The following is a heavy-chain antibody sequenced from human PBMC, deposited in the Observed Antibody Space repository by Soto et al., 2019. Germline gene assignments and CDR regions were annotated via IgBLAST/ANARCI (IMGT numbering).Heavy chain of an antibody. CDR1: GYTFTSYG. CDR3: ARTKYSSGPGYYFDY. D-gene: IGHD6-19*01. J-gene: IGHJ4*02. CDR2: ISAYNGNT. Sequence: ASVKVSCKASGYTFTSYGISCVRQAPGQGLEWMGWISAYNGNTNYAQKLQGRVTMTTDTSTSTAYMELRSLRSDDTAVDYCARTKYSSGPGYYFDYWGQGTLVTVSS. V-gene: IGHV1-18*01.